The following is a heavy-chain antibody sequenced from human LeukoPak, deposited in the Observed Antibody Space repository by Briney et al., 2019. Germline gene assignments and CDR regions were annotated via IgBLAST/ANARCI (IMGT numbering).Heavy chain of an antibody. Sequence: PGGSLRLSCAASGFTFSDYYMSWIRQAPGKGLEWVSYISSSGSTIYYADSVKGRFTISRDSAKNSLYLQMNSLRAEDTAVYYCARVMEQWLVRWFDPWGQGTLVTVSS. CDR1: GFTFSDYY. V-gene: IGHV3-11*01. CDR3: ARVMEQWLVRWFDP. J-gene: IGHJ5*02. D-gene: IGHD6-19*01. CDR2: ISSSGSTI.